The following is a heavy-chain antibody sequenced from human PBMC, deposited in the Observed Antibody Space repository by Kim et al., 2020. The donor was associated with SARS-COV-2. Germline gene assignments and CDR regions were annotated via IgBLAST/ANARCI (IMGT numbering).Heavy chain of an antibody. J-gene: IGHJ6*02. CDR1: GFTFSSYG. D-gene: IGHD2-2*01. V-gene: IGHV3-30*18. CDR2: ISYDGSNK. CDR3: AKDFVVVPAAILYYGMDV. Sequence: GGSLRLSCAASGFTFSSYGMHWVRQAPGKGLEWVAVISYDGSNKYYADSVKGRFTISRDNSKNTLYLQMNSLRAEVTAVYYCAKDFVVVPAAILYYGMDVWGQGTTVTVSS.